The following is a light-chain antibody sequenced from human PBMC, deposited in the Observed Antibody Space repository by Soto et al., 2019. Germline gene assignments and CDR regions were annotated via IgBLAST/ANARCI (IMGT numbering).Light chain of an antibody. V-gene: IGLV2-14*03. Sequence: QSALTQPASVSGSLGQSITISCTGTSIDVGHPYNYVSWYQQYPGKAPKLLILGVSNRPSGISGRFSGSKSGNTASLTISGLQPEDEADYYCMSYIASTTTHWVLGGGTKLTVL. CDR2: GVS. CDR1: SIDVGHPYNY. CDR3: MSYIASTTTHWV. J-gene: IGLJ3*02.